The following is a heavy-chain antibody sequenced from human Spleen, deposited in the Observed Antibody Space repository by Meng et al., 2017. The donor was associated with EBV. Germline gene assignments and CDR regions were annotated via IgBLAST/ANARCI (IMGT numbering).Heavy chain of an antibody. CDR3: ARLTSYYYDSNGFDF. J-gene: IGHJ4*02. CDR1: GGSLDNNANF. V-gene: IGHV4-30-4*08. D-gene: IGHD3-22*01. Sequence: HLQESGPGLVKPSEXLSLTCSVSGGSLDNNANFWGWIRQPPGEGLEWIGHIYYSGSTYYNPSLKSRVTISVDTSKNQFSLKLPSVTAADTAVYFCARLTSYYYDSNGFDFWGQGALVTVSS. CDR2: IYYSGST.